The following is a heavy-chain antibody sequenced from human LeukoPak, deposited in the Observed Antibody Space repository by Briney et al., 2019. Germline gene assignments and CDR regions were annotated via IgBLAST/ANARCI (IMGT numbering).Heavy chain of an antibody. CDR2: ISPRGGST. D-gene: IGHD6-6*01. J-gene: IGHJ6*03. Sequence: ASVKVSCKASGYTFTNYYMHWVRQAPGQGLEWLGLISPRGGSTWYAQRFQGRVTMTRDMSTSTDYMELSSLRSEDTAVYYCASGRYSSSSPHYYYYYMDVWGKGTTVTVSS. CDR1: GYTFTNYY. V-gene: IGHV1-46*01. CDR3: ASGRYSSSSPHYYYYYMDV.